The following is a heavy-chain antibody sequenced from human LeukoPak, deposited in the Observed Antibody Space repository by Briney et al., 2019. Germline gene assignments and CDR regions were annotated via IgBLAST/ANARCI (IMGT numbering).Heavy chain of an antibody. CDR3: AKELEDIVVVVAAAGYFDY. V-gene: IGHV3-23*01. J-gene: IGHJ4*02. CDR1: GFTFSNYA. D-gene: IGHD2-15*01. CDR2: ISGSGGST. Sequence: GGSLRLSCAASGFTFSNYAMSWVRQAPGKGLEWVSAISGSGGSTYYADSVKGRFTISRDNSKNTLYLQMNSLRAEDTAVYYCAKELEDIVVVVAAAGYFDYWGQGTLVTVSS.